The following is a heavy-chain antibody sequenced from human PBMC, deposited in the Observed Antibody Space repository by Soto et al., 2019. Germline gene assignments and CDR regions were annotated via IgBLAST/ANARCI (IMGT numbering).Heavy chain of an antibody. D-gene: IGHD3-9*01. Sequence: PGGSLRLSCAASGFTFSSYAMSWVRQAPGKGLEWVSAISGSGGSTYYADSVKGRFTISRDNSKNTLYLQMNSLRAEDTAVYYCAKAVRYFDWLLRPPDYWGQGTLVTVSS. V-gene: IGHV3-23*01. CDR2: ISGSGGST. CDR3: AKAVRYFDWLLRPPDY. CDR1: GFTFSSYA. J-gene: IGHJ4*02.